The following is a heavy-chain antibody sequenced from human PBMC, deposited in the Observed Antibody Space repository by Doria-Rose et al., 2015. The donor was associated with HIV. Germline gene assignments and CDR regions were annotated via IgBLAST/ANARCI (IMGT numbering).Heavy chain of an antibody. CDR2: IFSDDER. Sequence: SGPVLVKPTETLTLTCTVSGVSLSSPGMGVSWIRQPPGKAVEWLANIFSDDERSYKTSLKSRLTISRGTTKRQVVLTMTDMDPVDTATYYCARIKSSRWYHKYYFDFWGQGTLVIVSA. V-gene: IGHV2-26*01. CDR3: ARIKSSRWYHKYYFDF. J-gene: IGHJ4*02. D-gene: IGHD6-13*01. CDR1: GVSLSSPGMG.